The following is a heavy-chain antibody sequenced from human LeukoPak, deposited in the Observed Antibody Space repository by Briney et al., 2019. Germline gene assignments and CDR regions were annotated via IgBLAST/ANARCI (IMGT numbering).Heavy chain of an antibody. Sequence: GGSLRLSCAVSGSTFSNYGMNWVRQAPGKGLEWISYISSGSSTRYYADSVKGRFTISRDNDKNSLYLQTNSLRAEDTAVYYCARVLRGYIYGSDYWGQGTLVTVSS. CDR3: ARVLRGYIYGSDY. D-gene: IGHD5-18*01. J-gene: IGHJ4*02. CDR2: ISSGSSTR. V-gene: IGHV3-48*01. CDR1: GSTFSNYG.